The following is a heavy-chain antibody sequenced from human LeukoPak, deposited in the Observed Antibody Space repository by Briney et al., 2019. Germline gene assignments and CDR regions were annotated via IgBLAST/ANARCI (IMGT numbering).Heavy chain of an antibody. CDR1: GGSISSGGYS. D-gene: IGHD5-24*01. Sequence: SQTLSLTCAVSGGSISSGGYSWSWIRQPPGKGLEWIGEINHSGSTNYNPSLKSRVTISVDTSKNQFSLKLSSVTAADTAVYYCARAKATMIDYWGQGTLVTVSS. J-gene: IGHJ4*02. CDR3: ARAKATMIDY. V-gene: IGHV4-30-2*01. CDR2: INHSGST.